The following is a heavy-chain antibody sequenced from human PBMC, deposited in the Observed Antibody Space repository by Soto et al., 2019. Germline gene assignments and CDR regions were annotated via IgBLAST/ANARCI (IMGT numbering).Heavy chain of an antibody. Sequence: QVQLVESGGGMVQPGKSLRLSCAVSGFTFRTYDMHWVRQAPGRGLEWVAVASYDASYQNYVDSVKGRFTVSRDNSKNTLFLQMNSLRPEDTAVYYCAKVSISKSSAVTFDSWGRGTLVTVSS. CDR3: AKVSISKSSAVTFDS. D-gene: IGHD2-15*01. V-gene: IGHV3-30*18. J-gene: IGHJ4*02. CDR2: ASYDASYQ. CDR1: GFTFRTYD.